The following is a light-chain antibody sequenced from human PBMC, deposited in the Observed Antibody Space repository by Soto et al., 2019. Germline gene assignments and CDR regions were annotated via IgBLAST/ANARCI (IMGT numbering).Light chain of an antibody. J-gene: IGKJ1*01. Sequence: AIRMTQSPSSLSASTGDRVTITCRASQGISSYLAWYQQKPGKAPKLLIYAASTLQSGVPDRFSGSGSGTDFTLTISSLQAEDVAVYYCQQYYSTPPTFGQGTKVDIK. CDR1: QGISSY. V-gene: IGKV1-8*01. CDR3: QQYYSTPPT. CDR2: AAS.